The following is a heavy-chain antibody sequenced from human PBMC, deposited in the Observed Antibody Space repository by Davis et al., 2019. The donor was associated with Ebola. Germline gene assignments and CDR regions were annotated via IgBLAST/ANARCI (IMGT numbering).Heavy chain of an antibody. CDR2: IYDQST. V-gene: IGHV3-53*05. CDR1: GFTVSSNH. D-gene: IGHD6-19*01. CDR3: ATTQWLREFDN. J-gene: IGHJ4*02. Sequence: GGSLRLSCAASGFTVSSNHMSWVRQAPGKGLEWVSVIYDQSTAYADSVRGRFIFSRDKSNNTLYLEMNSLRVDDTAVYYCATTQWLREFDNWGQGTLVTVSS.